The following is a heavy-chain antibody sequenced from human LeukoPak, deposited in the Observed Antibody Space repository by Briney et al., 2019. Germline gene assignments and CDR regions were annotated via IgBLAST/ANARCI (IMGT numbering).Heavy chain of an antibody. D-gene: IGHD3-22*01. CDR3: ARDSDNSGYFDY. CDR2: ISTSSSAI. CDR1: GFTFSKYS. V-gene: IGHV3-48*04. J-gene: IGHJ4*02. Sequence: GGSLRLSCAASGFTFSKYSMNWVRQAPGQGLEWVSYISTSSSAIYYADSVKGRFTISRDNAKNSLYLQMNSLRAEDTAIYYCARDSDNSGYFDYWGRGTLVTVSS.